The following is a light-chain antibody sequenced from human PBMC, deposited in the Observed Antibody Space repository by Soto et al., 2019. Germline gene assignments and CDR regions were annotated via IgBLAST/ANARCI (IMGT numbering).Light chain of an antibody. CDR2: GAS. J-gene: IGKJ2*01. V-gene: IGKV1-39*01. CDR1: QNISIF. Sequence: DIQLTQSPSSLSASVGDRVTITCRASQNISIFLNWYQQKPGKAPYLLIFGASSLQSGVPSRFRGSGSGTDFTLAIRSLQPDDFATYYCQQSYSTPYTFGQGARLETK. CDR3: QQSYSTPYT.